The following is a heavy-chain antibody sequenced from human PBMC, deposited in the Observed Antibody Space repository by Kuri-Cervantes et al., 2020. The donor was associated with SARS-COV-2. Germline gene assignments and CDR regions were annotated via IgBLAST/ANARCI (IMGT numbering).Heavy chain of an antibody. D-gene: IGHD5/OR15-5a*01. Sequence: GESLKISCAASGFTLSDYYMSWIRQAPGKGLEWVSDISSSGSTIYYADSVKGRFTISRDNAKNSLYLQMNSLSAEDTAVYYCARDLSGMSVGYWGQGTLVTVSS. CDR2: ISSSGSTI. V-gene: IGHV3-11*04. J-gene: IGHJ4*02. CDR3: ARDLSGMSVGY. CDR1: GFTLSDYY.